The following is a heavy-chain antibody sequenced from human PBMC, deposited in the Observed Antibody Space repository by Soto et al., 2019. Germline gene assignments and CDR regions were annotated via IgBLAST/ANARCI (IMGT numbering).Heavy chain of an antibody. CDR1: GYTFTNYG. J-gene: IGHJ4*02. CDR3: AGEGQRGY. V-gene: IGHV1-18*01. Sequence: QVQLVQSGAEVKKPGASVKVSCKASGYTFTNYGFIWVRQAPGPGLEWMGWISGDNGNTNYAERLQGRVTMTTDTSTSTAYMELKGLRYDDTAVYYCAGEGQRGYWGQGTPVTVSS. CDR2: ISGDNGNT. D-gene: IGHD6-25*01.